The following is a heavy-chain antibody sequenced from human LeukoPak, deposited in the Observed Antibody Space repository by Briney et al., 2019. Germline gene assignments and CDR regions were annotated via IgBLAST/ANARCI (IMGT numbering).Heavy chain of an antibody. CDR3: ARMVNDY. D-gene: IGHD2-21*01. CDR1: GFTFDDYW. J-gene: IGHJ4*02. V-gene: IGHV3-7*01. Sequence: GGSLRLSCGASGFTFDDYWMSWVRQAPGQGLEWVANINQDGSEKYYLDSAKGRFTISRDNAKNSLYLQMNSLRAEDTAVYYCARMVNDYWGQGTLVTVSS. CDR2: INQDGSEK.